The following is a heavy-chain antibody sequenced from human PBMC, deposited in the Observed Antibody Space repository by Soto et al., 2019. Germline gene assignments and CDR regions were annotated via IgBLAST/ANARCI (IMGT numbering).Heavy chain of an antibody. CDR3: ARYLDCSSTSCYMEGPSYYYGMDV. V-gene: IGHV1-18*01. CDR2: ISAYNGNT. CDR1: GYTFTSYG. J-gene: IGHJ6*02. Sequence: ASVKVSCKASGYTFTSYGISWVRQAPGQGLEWMGWISAYNGNTNYAQKLQGRVTMTTDTSTSTAYMELRSLRSDDTAVYYCARYLDCSSTSCYMEGPSYYYGMDVWGQGTTVTVSS. D-gene: IGHD2-2*02.